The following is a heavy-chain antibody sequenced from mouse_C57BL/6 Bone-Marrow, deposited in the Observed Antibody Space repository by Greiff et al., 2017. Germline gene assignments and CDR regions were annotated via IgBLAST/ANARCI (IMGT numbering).Heavy chain of an antibody. J-gene: IGHJ3*01. CDR2: IDPEDGET. CDR3: AAYYSNTWFAY. CDR1: GFNIKDYY. Sequence: VQLQQSGAELVKPGASVKLSCTASGFNIKDYYMHWVKQRTEQGLEWIGRIDPEDGETKYAQKFQGKATITTDTSANTAYLHLSSLTSEDTAVYYCAAYYSNTWFAYWGQGTLVTVSA. D-gene: IGHD2-5*01. V-gene: IGHV14-2*01.